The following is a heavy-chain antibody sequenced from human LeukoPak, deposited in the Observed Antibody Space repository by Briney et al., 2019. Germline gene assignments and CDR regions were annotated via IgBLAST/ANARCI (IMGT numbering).Heavy chain of an antibody. CDR2: IYYSGST. V-gene: IGHV4-59*01. J-gene: IGHJ2*01. CDR1: GGSISSYY. CDR3: ARELPPYWYFDL. Sequence: SETLSLTCTVSGGSISSYYWSWIRQPPGKGLEWIGYIYYSGSTNYNPSLKSRVTISVDTSKNQFSLKLSSVTAADTAVYYCARELPPYWYFDLWGRGTLVTVSS.